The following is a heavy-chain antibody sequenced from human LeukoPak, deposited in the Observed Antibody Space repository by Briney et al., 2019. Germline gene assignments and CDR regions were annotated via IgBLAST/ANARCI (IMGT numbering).Heavy chain of an antibody. Sequence: TSLRVSCAASAFTFTTYTMHWVCQAPRKGLSWVSLLSLDGTNRNHADSVEGRFTISRDNSKNTLYLQMSSVRPEDTAFYYCARSYSTSWYSTDWFDPWGQGTLVTVSS. J-gene: IGHJ5*02. CDR3: ARSYSTSWYSTDWFDP. D-gene: IGHD6-13*01. CDR1: AFTFTTYT. V-gene: IGHV3-30*04. CDR2: LSLDGTNR.